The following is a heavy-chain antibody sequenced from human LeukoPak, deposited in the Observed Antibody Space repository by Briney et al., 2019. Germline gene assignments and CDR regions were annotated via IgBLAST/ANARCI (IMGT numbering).Heavy chain of an antibody. J-gene: IGHJ4*02. CDR3: ARDDGVVQGLGATAFDY. V-gene: IGHV1-18*04. CDR2: ISAYNGNT. Sequence: ASVKVSCKASGYTFTSYYMHWVRQAPGQGLEWMGWISAYNGNTNYAQKLQGRVTMTTDTSTSTAYMELRSLRSDDTAVYYCARDDGVVQGLGATAFDYWGQGTLVTVSS. D-gene: IGHD1-26*01. CDR1: GYTFTSYY.